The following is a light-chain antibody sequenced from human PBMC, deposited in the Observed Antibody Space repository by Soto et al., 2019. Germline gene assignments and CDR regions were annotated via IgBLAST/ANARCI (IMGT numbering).Light chain of an antibody. CDR3: GSWDSSLSAYV. CDR2: DDN. V-gene: IGLV1-51*01. J-gene: IGLJ1*01. CDR1: SSNIGAGY. Sequence: QSVLTQPHSVSGAPGQRVTISCAGSSSNIGAGYEVHWYQQLPGTAPKLLIYDDNKRPSGIPDRFSGSKSGTPATLGITGFQTGDEADYYCGSWDSSLSAYVFGTGTKVTVL.